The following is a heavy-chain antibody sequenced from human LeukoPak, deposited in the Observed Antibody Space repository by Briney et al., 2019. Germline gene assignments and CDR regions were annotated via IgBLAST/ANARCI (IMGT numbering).Heavy chain of an antibody. D-gene: IGHD5-18*01. V-gene: IGHV3-11*04. CDR1: GFTFSGSA. J-gene: IGHJ4*02. Sequence: PGGSLRLSCAASGFTFSGSAMHWIRQAPGKGLEWVSYISSSGSTIYYADSVKGRFTISRDNAKNSLYLQMNSLRAEDTAVYYCAREIKGGHTATFDYWGQGTLVTVSS. CDR2: ISSSGSTI. CDR3: AREIKGGHTATFDY.